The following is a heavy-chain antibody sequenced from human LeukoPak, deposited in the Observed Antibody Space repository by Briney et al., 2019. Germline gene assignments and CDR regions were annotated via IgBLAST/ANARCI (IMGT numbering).Heavy chain of an antibody. CDR1: GFTFSSYA. V-gene: IGHV3-30-3*01. Sequence: PGGSLRLSCAASGFTFSSYAMHWVRQAPGKGLEWVAVISYDGSNKYYADSVKGRFTISRDNSKNTLYLQMNSLRAEDTAVYYCARSHGHYYYGMDVWGQGTTVTVSS. CDR2: ISYDGSNK. CDR3: ARSHGHYYYGMDV. J-gene: IGHJ6*02.